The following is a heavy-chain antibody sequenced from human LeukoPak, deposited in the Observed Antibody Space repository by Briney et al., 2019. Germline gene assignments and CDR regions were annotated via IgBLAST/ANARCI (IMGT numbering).Heavy chain of an antibody. D-gene: IGHD5-18*01. Sequence: ASVKVSCKASGGTFSSYTISWVRQAPGQGLEWMGRIIPILGIANYAQKFQGRVTITADKSTSTAYMELSSLRSEDTAVYYCARTAMVTYYYYYYMDVWGKGTRSPSP. CDR1: GGTFSSYT. J-gene: IGHJ6*03. CDR2: IIPILGIA. CDR3: ARTAMVTYYYYYYMDV. V-gene: IGHV1-69*02.